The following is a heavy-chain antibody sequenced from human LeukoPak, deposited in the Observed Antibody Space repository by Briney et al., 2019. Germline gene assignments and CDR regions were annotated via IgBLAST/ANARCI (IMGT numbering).Heavy chain of an antibody. CDR2: ISSDSSST. CDR3: ARDRGPYSRGEAGFDC. D-gene: IGHD6-13*01. V-gene: IGHV3-74*01. J-gene: IGHJ4*02. CDR1: GFTFSRNW. Sequence: GGSLRLSCAASGFTFSRNWMHWVRQAPGKGLLWVSRISSDSSSTTYVDSVKGRFTISRDNARSTLCLQMDSLTAEDTAVYYCARDRGPYSRGEAGFDCWGQGTLVTVSS.